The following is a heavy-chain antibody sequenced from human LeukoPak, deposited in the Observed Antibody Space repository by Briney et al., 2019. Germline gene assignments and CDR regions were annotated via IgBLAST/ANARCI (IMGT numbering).Heavy chain of an antibody. CDR3: AGTIRYSSSWNAFDI. D-gene: IGHD6-13*01. Sequence: PTASVKVSCKASGYTFTSYDINWVRQATGQGLEWTGWMNPNSGNTGYAQKFQGRVTMTRNTSISTAYMELSSLRSEDTAVYYCAGTIRYSSSWNAFDIWGQGTMVTVSS. CDR1: GYTFTSYD. J-gene: IGHJ3*02. V-gene: IGHV1-8*01. CDR2: MNPNSGNT.